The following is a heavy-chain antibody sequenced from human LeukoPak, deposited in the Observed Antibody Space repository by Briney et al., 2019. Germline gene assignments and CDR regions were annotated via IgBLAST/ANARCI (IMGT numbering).Heavy chain of an antibody. D-gene: IGHD3-22*01. CDR2: INPNSGDT. CDR1: GYTFTGYY. Sequence: ASVKVSCKASGYTFTGYYMHWVRQAPGQGLEWMGWINPNSGDTNCAQKFQGRVTMARDTSISTAYMELSRLRSDGTAVYYCARDDSSGYYSLDYWGQGTLVTVSA. V-gene: IGHV1-2*02. CDR3: ARDDSSGYYSLDY. J-gene: IGHJ4*02.